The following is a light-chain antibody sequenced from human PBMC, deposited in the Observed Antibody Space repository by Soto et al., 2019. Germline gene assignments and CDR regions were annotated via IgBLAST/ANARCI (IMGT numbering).Light chain of an antibody. Sequence: QSALTQPRSVSGSPGQSVTISCTGTSSDVGDYNYVSWYQQHPDKAPKLMIYDVSTRPSGVPDRFSGSKSGNTASLTIFGLQAEDEADYYCCSYADNTRVFGGGTKLTVL. V-gene: IGLV2-11*01. J-gene: IGLJ2*01. CDR1: SSDVGDYNY. CDR2: DVS. CDR3: CSYADNTRV.